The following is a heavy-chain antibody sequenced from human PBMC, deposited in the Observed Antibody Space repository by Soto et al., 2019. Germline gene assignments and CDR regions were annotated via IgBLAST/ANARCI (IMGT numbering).Heavy chain of an antibody. D-gene: IGHD3-16*02. J-gene: IGHJ4*02. V-gene: IGHV4-59*01. Sequence: SETLSLTCTVSGGSISSYYWSWIRQPPGKGLEWIGYIYYSGSTNYNPSLKSRVTISVDTSKNQFSLKLSSVTAADTAVCYCARSRLHLGELSFYYFDYWGQGTLVTVSS. CDR1: GGSISSYY. CDR2: IYYSGST. CDR3: ARSRLHLGELSFYYFDY.